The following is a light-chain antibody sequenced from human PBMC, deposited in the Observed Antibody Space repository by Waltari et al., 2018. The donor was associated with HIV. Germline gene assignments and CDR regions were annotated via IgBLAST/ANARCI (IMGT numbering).Light chain of an antibody. J-gene: IGLJ3*02. CDR2: EGS. V-gene: IGLV2-23*01. CDR3: CSYAGSSTLV. CDR1: RSDVGSYNL. Sequence: QSALTQPPPVSGSPGQSIPLPCTGTRSDVGSYNLVPWYQQHPGKAPKLMIYEGSKRPSGVSNRFSGSKSGNTASLTISGLQAEDEADYYCCSYAGSSTLVFGGGTKLTVL.